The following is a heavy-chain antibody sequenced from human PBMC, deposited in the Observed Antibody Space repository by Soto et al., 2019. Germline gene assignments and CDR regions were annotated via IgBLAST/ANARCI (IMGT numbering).Heavy chain of an antibody. D-gene: IGHD6-6*01. CDR3: ARENEYSSPYTLVTSMDV. CDR2: IIPILGLT. CDR1: GNTLSSNI. Sequence: SVKVSCKASGNTLSSNIIIWVRQAPGQGLEWMGRIIPILGLTNYAQKFQGRVTITTDASADTSTSTAYMELSSLRSEDTAVYYCARENEYSSPYTLVTSMDVWGQGTTVTVSS. V-gene: IGHV1-69*04. J-gene: IGHJ6*02.